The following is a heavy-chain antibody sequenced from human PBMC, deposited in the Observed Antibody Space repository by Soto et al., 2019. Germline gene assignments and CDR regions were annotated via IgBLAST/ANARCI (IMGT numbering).Heavy chain of an antibody. J-gene: IGHJ5*02. V-gene: IGHV1-2*04. Sequence: ASVKVSCKASGYTFTAYYIHWLRQAPGQGLEWLGWINPNSGGTDYAQKFQGWVTMTRDTSISTAYMELSRLRSDDTAVYYCARDLRDYYDSSGYGFWFDPWGQGTLVTVSS. CDR2: INPNSGGT. CDR3: ARDLRDYYDSSGYGFWFDP. D-gene: IGHD3-22*01. CDR1: GYTFTAYY.